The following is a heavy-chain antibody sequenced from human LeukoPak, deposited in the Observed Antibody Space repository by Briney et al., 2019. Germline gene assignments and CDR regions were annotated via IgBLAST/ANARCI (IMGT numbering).Heavy chain of an antibody. CDR3: ARLIDFWSGYYANWFGP. CDR1: GYTFTSYG. Sequence: ASVKVSCKASGYTFTSYGISWVRQAPGQGLEWMGWISAYNGNTNYAQKLQGRVTMTTDTSTSTAYMELRSLRSDDTAVYYCARLIDFWSGYYANWFGPWGQGTLVTVSS. D-gene: IGHD3-3*01. V-gene: IGHV1-18*01. CDR2: ISAYNGNT. J-gene: IGHJ5*02.